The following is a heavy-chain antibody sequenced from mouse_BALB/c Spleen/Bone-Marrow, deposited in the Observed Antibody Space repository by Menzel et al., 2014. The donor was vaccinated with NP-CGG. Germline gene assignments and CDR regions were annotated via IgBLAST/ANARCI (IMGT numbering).Heavy chain of an antibody. CDR1: GYSITSGYY. CDR3: SRERTEGAMDS. CDR2: ISYDGSN. J-gene: IGHJ4*01. V-gene: IGHV3-6*02. Sequence: EVQLQESGPGLVKPSQSLSLTCSVTGYSITSGYYWNWIRQFPGNRLEWMGYISYDGSNNYNPSLKNRVSITRDTSKNQFFLRLISVTAEDSATYYCSRERTEGAMDSWDQGTSITVSS.